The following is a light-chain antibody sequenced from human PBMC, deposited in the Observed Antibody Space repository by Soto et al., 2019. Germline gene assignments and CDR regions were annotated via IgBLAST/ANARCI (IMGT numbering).Light chain of an antibody. CDR3: QQHNDSPT. V-gene: IGKV3-11*01. CDR2: DAS. CDR1: QSVSSY. J-gene: IGKJ1*01. Sequence: IVLTQSPATLSLSPWERATLSCRASQSVSSYLAWYQQKPGQAPRLLIYDASNRATGIPARFSGSGSGTDFTLTISSLEPEDFAVYWCQQHNDSPTFGQGTKVDIK.